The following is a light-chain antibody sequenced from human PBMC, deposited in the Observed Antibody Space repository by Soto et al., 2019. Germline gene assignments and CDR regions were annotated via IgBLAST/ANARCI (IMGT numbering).Light chain of an antibody. J-gene: IGKJ5*01. CDR2: TAS. CDR1: QDISSY. Sequence: DIQLTQSPSFLSASVGDRVTVTCRASQDISSYLAWYQQKPGKAPKLLIHTASTLQSGVPSRFSGSGSGAEFTLTISSLQPDDFATHYCQQRHSYPITFGQGTRMDIK. V-gene: IGKV1-9*01. CDR3: QQRHSYPIT.